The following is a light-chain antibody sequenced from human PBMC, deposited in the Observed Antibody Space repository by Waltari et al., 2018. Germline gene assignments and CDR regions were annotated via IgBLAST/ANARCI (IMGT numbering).Light chain of an antibody. CDR1: SGSLSTTSY. V-gene: IGLV8-61*01. J-gene: IGLJ3*02. Sequence: QTVVTQEPSLSVSPGGTVTLTCALSSGSLSTTSYASWYQQTPGQAPRTLIYNSNTRSSGVPDRFSGSITGAQADDESDYYCLLYMGGGIWVFGGGTKLTVI. CDR3: LLYMGGGIWV. CDR2: NSN.